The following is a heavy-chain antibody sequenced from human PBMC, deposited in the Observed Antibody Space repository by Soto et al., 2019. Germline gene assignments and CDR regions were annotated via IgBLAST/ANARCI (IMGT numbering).Heavy chain of an antibody. CDR3: AKEPVSITIFGVNGMDV. CDR1: GCSMRSGDYY. D-gene: IGHD3-3*01. CDR2: IYYSGST. Sequence: SETLSLASAVSGCSMRSGDYYWSRIRQPPGKGLEWIGYIYYSGSTYYNPSLKSRVTISVDTSKNQFSLKLSSVTAADTAVYYCAKEPVSITIFGVNGMDVWGQGTTVTVSS. J-gene: IGHJ6*02. V-gene: IGHV4-30-4*01.